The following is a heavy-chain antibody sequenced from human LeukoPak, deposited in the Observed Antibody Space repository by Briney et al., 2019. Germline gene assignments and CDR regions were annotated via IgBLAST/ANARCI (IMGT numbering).Heavy chain of an antibody. CDR3: VRDHHWGFDS. V-gene: IGHV3-48*01. J-gene: IGHJ4*02. CDR1: GFTFTSYS. D-gene: IGHD7-27*01. Sequence: GGSLRLSCAASGFTFTSYSMNWVRQAPGKGLEWVSYIRSRPSTIYYADSVKGRYTISRDDAKNSLYLQMNSLRAEDTAIYYCVRDHHWGFDSWGQGTQVTVSS. CDR2: IRSRPSTI.